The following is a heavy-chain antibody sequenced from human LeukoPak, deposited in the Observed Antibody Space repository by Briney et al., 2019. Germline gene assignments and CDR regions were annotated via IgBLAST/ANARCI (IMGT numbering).Heavy chain of an antibody. CDR1: GVTFDLNR. CDR3: ARDQVGTMPLDF. D-gene: IGHD1-26*01. J-gene: IGHJ4*02. V-gene: IGHV3-74*01. Sequence: QTGGSLRLSCAASGVTFDLNRIHWVRQVPGKGLEWISWIETDGSTSGYLRSVQGRFIDSRDNAKSTVHLQMNSLRAEDTATYYCARDQVGTMPLDFWGQGTLVTVSS. CDR2: IETDGSTS.